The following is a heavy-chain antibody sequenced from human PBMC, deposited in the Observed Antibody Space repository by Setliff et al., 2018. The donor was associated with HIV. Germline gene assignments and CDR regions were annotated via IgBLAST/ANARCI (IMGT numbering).Heavy chain of an antibody. CDR1: GGSISSSNW. Sequence: SETLSLTCSVSGGSISSSNWWRWVRQPPGKGLEWIGEIYHSGSINYNPSPKSRVTISVDKSKNQFSLKLSSVTAADTAVYYCARRERLEYYFDYWGQGTLVTVSS. J-gene: IGHJ4*02. CDR2: IYHSGSI. CDR3: ARRERLEYYFDY. V-gene: IGHV4-4*02. D-gene: IGHD1-26*01.